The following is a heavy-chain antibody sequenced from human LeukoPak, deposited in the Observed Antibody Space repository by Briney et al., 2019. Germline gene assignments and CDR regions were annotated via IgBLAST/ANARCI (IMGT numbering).Heavy chain of an antibody. D-gene: IGHD3-10*01. V-gene: IGHV3-21*04. J-gene: IGHJ3*02. CDR3: ARDLISPMVRGDDAFDI. Sequence: GGSLRLSCAASGFTFSSYSMNWVRQAPGKGLEWVSSISSSSSYIYYADSVKGRFTISRDNAKNSLYLQMNSLRAEDTAVYYCARDLISPMVRGDDAFDIWGQGTMVTVSS. CDR1: GFTFSSYS. CDR2: ISSSSSYI.